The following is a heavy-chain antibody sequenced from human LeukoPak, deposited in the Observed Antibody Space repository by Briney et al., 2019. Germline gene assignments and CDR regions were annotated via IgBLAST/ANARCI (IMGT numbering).Heavy chain of an antibody. V-gene: IGHV5-51*01. J-gene: IGHJ4*02. D-gene: IGHD5-18*01. CDR3: AGTVDTAMDTEFDY. CDR1: GYSFTSYW. CDR2: MYPGDSDT. Sequence: ESLKIYCKGSGYSFTSYWIGWVRQMPGKGLEWKGIMYPGDSDTRYSPSFQGQVTISADKSISTAYLQWSSLKASDTAMYYCAGTVDTAMDTEFDYWGQGTLVTVSS.